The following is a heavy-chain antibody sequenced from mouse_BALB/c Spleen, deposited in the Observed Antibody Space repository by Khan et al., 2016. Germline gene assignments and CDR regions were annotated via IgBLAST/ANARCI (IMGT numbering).Heavy chain of an antibody. D-gene: IGHD1-1*01. Sequence: QIQLVQSGAELAKPGASVKMSCKASGYTFTSYWMHWVKQRPGQGLEWIGYINPSTGYTEYNQKFKDKATLTADKSSSTAYMQLSSLTSEDSAVYYCARSVADADWGQGTLVTVSA. CDR2: INPSTGYT. CDR1: GYTFTSYW. J-gene: IGHJ3*01. V-gene: IGHV1-7*01. CDR3: ARSVADAD.